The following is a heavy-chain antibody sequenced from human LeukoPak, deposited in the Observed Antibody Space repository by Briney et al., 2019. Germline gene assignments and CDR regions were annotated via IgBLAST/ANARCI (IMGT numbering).Heavy chain of an antibody. CDR1: GYTFTGYY. J-gene: IGHJ4*02. CDR2: INPNSGST. V-gene: IGHV1-2*02. D-gene: IGHD6-19*01. Sequence: ASVKVSCKASGYTFTGYYMHWVRQAPGQGLEWMGWINPNSGSTNYAQKFQGRVTMTRDTSISTAYMELSRLRSDDTAVYYCARDGEQWLGHYFDHWGQGTLVTVSS. CDR3: ARDGEQWLGHYFDH.